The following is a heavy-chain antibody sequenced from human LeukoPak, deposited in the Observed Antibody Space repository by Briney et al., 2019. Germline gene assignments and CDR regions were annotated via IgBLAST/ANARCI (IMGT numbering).Heavy chain of an antibody. V-gene: IGHV3-53*01. CDR2: IYPDGNT. D-gene: IGHD5-18*01. CDR1: GLTVSSNF. Sequence: GGSLRLSCAASGLTVSSNFMSCVRQAPGKGLEWVSVIYPDGNTHYADSVKGRFTISRDNSKNTLYLQMDGLRAEDTAVYYCARGRDTAIFDYWGQGTLVTVPS. J-gene: IGHJ4*02. CDR3: ARGRDTAIFDY.